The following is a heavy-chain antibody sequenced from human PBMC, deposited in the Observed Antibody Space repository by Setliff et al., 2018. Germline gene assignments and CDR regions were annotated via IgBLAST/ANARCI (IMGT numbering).Heavy chain of an antibody. CDR1: GGSMSSSGYY. V-gene: IGHV4-39*07. Sequence: SETLSLTCTVFGGSMSSSGYYWAWIRQSPGKGLEWIGSIYYSGSTYYNPSLKRRATISLDTSTNQFSLKLNSVTAADTAVYYCVRTDYSDGRYSMDVWGKGTTVTVSS. CDR2: IYYSGST. CDR3: VRTDYSDGRYSMDV. D-gene: IGHD6-19*01. J-gene: IGHJ6*03.